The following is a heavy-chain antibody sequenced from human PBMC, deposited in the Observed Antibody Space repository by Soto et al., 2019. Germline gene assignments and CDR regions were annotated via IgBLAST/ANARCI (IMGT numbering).Heavy chain of an antibody. CDR2: ISYDGSNK. Sequence: QVQLVESGGGVVQPGRSLRLSCAASGFTFSSYAMHWVRQAPGKGLVWVAVISYDGSNKYYADSVKGRFTISRDNSKNTLYLQMNSLRAEDTAVYYCASLTTVTTNWFDHWGQGTLVTVSS. V-gene: IGHV3-30-3*01. CDR3: ASLTTVTTNWFDH. J-gene: IGHJ5*02. D-gene: IGHD4-17*01. CDR1: GFTFSSYA.